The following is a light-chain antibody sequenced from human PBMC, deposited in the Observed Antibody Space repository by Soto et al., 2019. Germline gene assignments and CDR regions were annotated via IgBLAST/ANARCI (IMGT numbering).Light chain of an antibody. V-gene: IGKV3-15*01. J-gene: IGKJ1*01. CDR1: QSVSND. CDR2: GAS. Sequence: EIVMTQSPGTLSVSPGERATLSCRASQSVSNDLAWIQQRPGQPPRLLIYGASTRATGITARFSGSGSGTECTLTISSLHPEDFAVYSCQQYNVWPLTFGQGNKVEIK. CDR3: QQYNVWPLT.